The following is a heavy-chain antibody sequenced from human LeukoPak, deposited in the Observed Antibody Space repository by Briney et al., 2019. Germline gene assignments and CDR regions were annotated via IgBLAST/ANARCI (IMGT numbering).Heavy chain of an antibody. Sequence: GGSLRLSCTASGFTFGDYAMSWFRQAPGKGLEWVGFIRSKAYGGTTEYAASVKGRFTISRDDSKSIAYLQMNSLKTEDTAVYYCTRDPHGSGSPAHDAFDIWGQGTMVTVSS. CDR1: GFTFGDYA. CDR3: TRDPHGSGSPAHDAFDI. CDR2: IRSKAYGGTT. V-gene: IGHV3-49*03. D-gene: IGHD3-10*01. J-gene: IGHJ3*02.